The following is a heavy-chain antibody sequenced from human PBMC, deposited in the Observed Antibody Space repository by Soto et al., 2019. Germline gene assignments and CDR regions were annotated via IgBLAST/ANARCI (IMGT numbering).Heavy chain of an antibody. Sequence: EAQLLESGGGLVQPGGSLRLSYAASGFTFGSYAMSWVRQAPGKGLEWVSAISGSGFSTYYADSVKGRFTVSRDTSKNTLFLQMNSLRAEDTAVYYCAKDPGDYPSDYFDYWGQGTLVTVSS. CDR1: GFTFGSYA. CDR2: ISGSGFST. CDR3: AKDPGDYPSDYFDY. D-gene: IGHD4-17*01. V-gene: IGHV3-23*01. J-gene: IGHJ4*02.